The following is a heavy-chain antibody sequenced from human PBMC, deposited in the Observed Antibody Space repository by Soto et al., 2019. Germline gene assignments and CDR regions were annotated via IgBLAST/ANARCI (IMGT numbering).Heavy chain of an antibody. CDR2: IYPGDSDT. D-gene: IGHD6-19*01. Sequence: PGESLKISCKGSGYSFTSYWIGWVRQVPGKGLEWMGIIYPGDSDTRYSPSFQGQVTISADRSISTAYLQWSSLKASDTAMYYCARPRYSSGWYGGNFDYWGQGTLVTVSS. CDR1: GYSFTSYW. V-gene: IGHV5-51*01. J-gene: IGHJ4*02. CDR3: ARPRYSSGWYGGNFDY.